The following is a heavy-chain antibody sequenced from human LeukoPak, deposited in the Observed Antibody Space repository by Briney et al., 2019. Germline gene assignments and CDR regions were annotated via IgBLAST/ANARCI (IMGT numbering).Heavy chain of an antibody. J-gene: IGHJ3*02. CDR2: IKSKTDGGTT. CDR1: GFTFSNAW. D-gene: IGHD1-26*01. Sequence: GGSLRLSCAASGFTFSNAWMSWVRQAPGKGLEWVGRIKSKTDGGTTDYAAPVKGRFTISRDDSKNSLYLQMNSLKTEDTAVYYCARSRSYYPFDIWGQGTMVTVSS. V-gene: IGHV3-15*01. CDR3: ARSRSYYPFDI.